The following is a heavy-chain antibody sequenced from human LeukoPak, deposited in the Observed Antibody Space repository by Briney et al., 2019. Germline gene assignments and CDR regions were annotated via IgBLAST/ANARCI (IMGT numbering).Heavy chain of an antibody. D-gene: IGHD3-22*01. Sequence: ASVKVSCKASGYTFTNYGINWGRQAPGQGLEWVGWITPYNGNTNYAQKFQGRVTMTTDTSTSTAYMELRSLRPDDTAMYYCARRGVYYYDSSGRANYYFDYWGQGTLVTVSS. J-gene: IGHJ4*02. CDR1: GYTFTNYG. CDR3: ARRGVYYYDSSGRANYYFDY. CDR2: ITPYNGNT. V-gene: IGHV1-18*01.